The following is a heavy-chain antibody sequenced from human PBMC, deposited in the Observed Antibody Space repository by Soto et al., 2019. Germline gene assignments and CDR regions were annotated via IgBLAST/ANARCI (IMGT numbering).Heavy chain of an antibody. Sequence: GGSLRLSCAASGFTFSSYSMNWVRQAPGKGLEWVSSISSSSSNIYYAESVKGRFTISRDNAKNSLYLQMNSLRAEDTAVYYCASSYYYDSSGYLPLYNWFDPWGQGTLVTVSS. CDR1: GFTFSSYS. J-gene: IGHJ5*02. CDR2: ISSSSSNI. V-gene: IGHV3-21*01. D-gene: IGHD3-22*01. CDR3: ASSYYYDSSGYLPLYNWFDP.